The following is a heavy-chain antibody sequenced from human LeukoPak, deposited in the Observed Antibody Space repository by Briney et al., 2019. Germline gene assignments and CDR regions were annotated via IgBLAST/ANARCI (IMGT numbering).Heavy chain of an antibody. Sequence: PSETLSLTCTVSGGSISSYYWSWIRQPPGRGLEWIGYIYYSGSTNYNPSLKSRVTISVDTSKNQFSLKLSSVTAADTAVYYCARVGYSSSGNYYNDRGAFDYWGQGTLVTVSS. CDR1: GGSISSYY. D-gene: IGHD3-10*01. CDR3: ARVGYSSSGNYYNDRGAFDY. CDR2: IYYSGST. V-gene: IGHV4-59*01. J-gene: IGHJ4*02.